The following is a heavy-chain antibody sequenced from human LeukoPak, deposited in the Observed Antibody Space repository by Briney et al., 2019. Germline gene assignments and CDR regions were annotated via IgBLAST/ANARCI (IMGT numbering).Heavy chain of an antibody. CDR1: GGSFSGYY. CDR2: IYYSGST. D-gene: IGHD1-26*01. CDR3: ARRSRGGGSYYP. V-gene: IGHV4-34*01. J-gene: IGHJ3*01. Sequence: PSETLSLTCAVYGGSFSGYYWSWIRQPPGKGPEWIGYIYYSGSTYYNPSHKSRVTISVDTSKNQFSLKLSSVTAADTAVYYCARRSRGGGSYYPWGQGTMVTVSS.